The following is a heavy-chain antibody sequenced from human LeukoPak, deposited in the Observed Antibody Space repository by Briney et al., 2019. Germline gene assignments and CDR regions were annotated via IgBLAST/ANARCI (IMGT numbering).Heavy chain of an antibody. CDR1: RGSITSYY. CDR3: ARHHSGSYYYGIDV. CDR2: IYDSGST. J-gene: IGHJ6*02. D-gene: IGHD1-14*01. V-gene: IGHV4-59*08. Sequence: SQTLSPTCTFSRGSITSYYSSCIRHPPRKGLEWIGYIYDSGSTNYNTSLKSPVTISVDKSKNQFSLRLSSVTAADTAVYYCARHHSGSYYYGIDVWGQGTTVTVSS.